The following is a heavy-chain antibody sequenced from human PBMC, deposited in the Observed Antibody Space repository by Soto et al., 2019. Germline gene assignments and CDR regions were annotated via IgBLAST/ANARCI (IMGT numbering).Heavy chain of an antibody. V-gene: IGHV4-30-4*01. J-gene: IGHJ5*02. D-gene: IGHD3-22*01. CDR2: IYYSGST. CDR1: GGSISSGDYY. Sequence: QVQLQESGPGLVKPSQTLSLTCTVSGGSISSGDYYWSWIRQPPGKGLEWIGYIYYSGSTYYNPSLQSRVTISVDPSKNQFSLKLSSVTAADTAVYYCARITYYYDSSGYYFGWFDPWGQGTLVTVSS. CDR3: ARITYYYDSSGYYFGWFDP.